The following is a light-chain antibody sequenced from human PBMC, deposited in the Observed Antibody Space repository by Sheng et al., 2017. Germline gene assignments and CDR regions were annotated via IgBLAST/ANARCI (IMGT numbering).Light chain of an antibody. V-gene: IGKV1-27*01. Sequence: DIQMTQSPSSLSASVGDRVTITCRASQGISNYLAWYQQKPGKVPKLLIYAASTLQSGVPSRFSGSGSGTDFTLTISSLQPEDVATYYCQKYNSAPLLTFGGGTEGGDQT. J-gene: IGKJ4*01. CDR2: AAS. CDR1: QGISNY. CDR3: QKYNSAPLLT.